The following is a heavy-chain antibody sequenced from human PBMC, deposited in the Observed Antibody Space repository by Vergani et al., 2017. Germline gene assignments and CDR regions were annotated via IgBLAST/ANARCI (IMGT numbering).Heavy chain of an antibody. Sequence: VQLVESGGGLVKPGGSLRLSCAASGFTFSSYAMHWVRQAPGKGLEWVAVISYDGSNKYYADSVKGRFTISRDNSKNTLYLQMNSLRAEDTAVYYCAREGGLGYSYGRYYYYGMDVWGQGTTVTVSS. CDR2: ISYDGSNK. V-gene: IGHV3-30*01. D-gene: IGHD5-18*01. CDR1: GFTFSSYA. J-gene: IGHJ6*02. CDR3: AREGGLGYSYGRYYYYGMDV.